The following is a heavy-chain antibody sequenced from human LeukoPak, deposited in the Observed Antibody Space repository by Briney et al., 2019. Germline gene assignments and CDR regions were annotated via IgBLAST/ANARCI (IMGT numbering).Heavy chain of an antibody. CDR1: GFTFSSYA. V-gene: IGHV3-23*01. CDR3: AKELVLLWFGESYDAFDI. CDR2: ISGSGGST. Sequence: GGSLRLSCAASGFTFSSYAMSWVRQAPGKGLEWVSAISGSGGSTNYAASVKGRFTISRDNSKNTLYLQMNSLRAEDTAVYHCAKELVLLWFGESYDAFDIWGQGTMVTVSS. D-gene: IGHD3-10*01. J-gene: IGHJ3*02.